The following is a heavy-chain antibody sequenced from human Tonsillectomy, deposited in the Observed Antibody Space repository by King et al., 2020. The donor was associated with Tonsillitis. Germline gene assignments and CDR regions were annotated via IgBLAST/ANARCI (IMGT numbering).Heavy chain of an antibody. V-gene: IGHV1-69*01. CDR3: ARHLISDLSQCYYYQGMDV. J-gene: IGHJ6*02. Sequence: VQLVESGAEVKRPGSSVKVSCKASGGTFSNYGVSWVRQAPGQGLEWMGGIIPIFGTTNYAQRFQGRATITADESRSTAYMELSSLRSEDTALYFCARHLISDLSQCYYYQGMDVWGQGTTVTVSS. D-gene: IGHD2-21*02. CDR1: GGTFSNYG. CDR2: IIPIFGTT.